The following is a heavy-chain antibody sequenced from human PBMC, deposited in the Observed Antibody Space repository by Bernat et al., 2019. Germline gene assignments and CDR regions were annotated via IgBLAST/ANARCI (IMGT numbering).Heavy chain of an antibody. CDR2: ISSSSSYI. J-gene: IGHJ4*02. Sequence: EVQLVESGGGLVKPGVSLRLSCTASGFTFSTYTMNWVRQTPGKGLEWVSSISSSSSYIYYADSVKGRFTISRDNAKNSLYLQMNSLRAEDTAVYYCARDDGLGYCAGGVCPQWSYSDFWGQGTLVTVSS. D-gene: IGHD2-8*02. CDR1: GFTFSTYT. CDR3: ARDDGLGYCAGGVCPQWSYSDF. V-gene: IGHV3-21*01.